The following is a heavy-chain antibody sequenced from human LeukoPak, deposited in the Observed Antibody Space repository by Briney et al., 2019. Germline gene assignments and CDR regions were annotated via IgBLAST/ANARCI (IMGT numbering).Heavy chain of an antibody. CDR1: GGSISSYY. J-gene: IGHJ3*02. CDR2: IYTSGST. Sequence: SETLSLTCTVSGGSISSYYWSWIRQPAGKGLEWIGRIYTSGSTNYNPSLKSRVTMSVDTSKNQFSLKLSSVTAADTAVYYCARDHDILTGYYPGAFDIWGQGTMVTVSS. CDR3: ARDHDILTGYYPGAFDI. D-gene: IGHD3-9*01. V-gene: IGHV4-4*07.